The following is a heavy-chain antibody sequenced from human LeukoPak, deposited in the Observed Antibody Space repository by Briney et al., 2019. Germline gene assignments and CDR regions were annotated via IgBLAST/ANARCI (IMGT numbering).Heavy chain of an antibody. CDR1: GYSISSGYY. D-gene: IGHD2-2*01. J-gene: IGHJ4*02. CDR3: ASTMVVVPAANFDY. V-gene: IGHV4-38-2*01. Sequence: SGTLSLTCAVSGYSISSGYYWGWIRQPPGKGLEWIGSIYHSGSTYYNPSLKSRVTISVDTSKNQFSLKLSSVTAADTAVYYCASTMVVVPAANFDYWGQGTLVTVSS. CDR2: IYHSGST.